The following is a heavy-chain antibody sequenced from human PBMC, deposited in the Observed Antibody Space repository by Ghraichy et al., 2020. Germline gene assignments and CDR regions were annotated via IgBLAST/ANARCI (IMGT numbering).Heavy chain of an antibody. J-gene: IGHJ5*02. CDR1: GFTFSSYG. CDR2: IWYDGSNK. V-gene: IGHV3-33*01. CDR3: ARDRSETYYCSGTSCQGGWFDP. D-gene: IGHD2-2*01. Sequence: GGSLRLSCAASGFTFSSYGMHWVRQAPGKGLEWVAVIWYDGSNKYYADSVKGRFTISRDNSKNTLYLQMNSLRAEDTAVYYCARDRSETYYCSGTSCQGGWFDPWGQGTLVTVSS.